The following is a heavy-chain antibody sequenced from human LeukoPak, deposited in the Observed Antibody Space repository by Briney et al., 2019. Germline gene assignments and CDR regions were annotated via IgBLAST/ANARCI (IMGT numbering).Heavy chain of an antibody. Sequence: TSETLSLTCTVSGGSISSSSYYWGWIRQPPGKGLEWIGSIYYSGSTYYNPSLKSRVTISVDTSKNQFSLQLNSVTPEDTAVYYCAREYSYGLKTNWFDPWGQGTLVTVSS. D-gene: IGHD5-18*01. V-gene: IGHV4-39*07. CDR3: AREYSYGLKTNWFDP. J-gene: IGHJ5*02. CDR1: GGSISSSSYY. CDR2: IYYSGST.